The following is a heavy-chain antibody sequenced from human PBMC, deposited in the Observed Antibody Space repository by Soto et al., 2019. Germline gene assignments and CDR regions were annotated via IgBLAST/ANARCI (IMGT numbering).Heavy chain of an antibody. CDR3: ARALEPQRYYYYHGMDV. Sequence: QVQLVESGGGVVQPGRSLRLSCAASGFTFSSYAMHWVRQAPGKGLEWVAVISYDGSNKYYADSVKGRFTISRDNSKNTLYLQMNSLRAEDTAVYYCARALEPQRYYYYHGMDVWGQGTTVTVSS. V-gene: IGHV3-30-3*01. CDR2: ISYDGSNK. J-gene: IGHJ6*02. D-gene: IGHD1-1*01. CDR1: GFTFSSYA.